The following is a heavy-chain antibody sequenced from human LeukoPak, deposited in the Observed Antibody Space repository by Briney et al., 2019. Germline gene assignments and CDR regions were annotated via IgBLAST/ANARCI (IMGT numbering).Heavy chain of an antibody. CDR3: ASITGYYFDY. D-gene: IGHD2-8*02. V-gene: IGHV4-59*12. Sequence: SETLSLTCTVSGGSISSYYWSWIRQPPGKGLEWIGYIYYSGSTNYNPSLKSRVTISVDTSKNQFSLKLSSVTAADTAVYYCASITGYYFDYWGQGTLVTVSS. CDR2: IYYSGST. CDR1: GGSISSYY. J-gene: IGHJ4*02.